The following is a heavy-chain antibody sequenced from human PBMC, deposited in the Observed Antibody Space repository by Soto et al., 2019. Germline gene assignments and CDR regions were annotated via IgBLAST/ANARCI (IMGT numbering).Heavy chain of an antibody. CDR3: AKDQLRGVRGVITYYYGMDV. Sequence: QVQLVVSGGGVVQPGRSLRLSCPASGFTFSSYGMHWVRQAPGKGLEWVAVISYDGSNKYYADSVKGRFTISRDNSKNTLYLQMNSLRAEDTAVYYCAKDQLRGVRGVITYYYGMDVWGQGTTVTVSS. V-gene: IGHV3-30*18. D-gene: IGHD3-10*01. CDR1: GFTFSSYG. J-gene: IGHJ6*02. CDR2: ISYDGSNK.